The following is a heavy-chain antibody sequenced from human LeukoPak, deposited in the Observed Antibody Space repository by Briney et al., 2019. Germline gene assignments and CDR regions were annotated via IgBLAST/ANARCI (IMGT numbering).Heavy chain of an antibody. Sequence: ASVKVSCKASGYTFTSYDINWVRQATGQGLEWMGWMNPNSGNTGYAQKFQGRVTMTRNTSISTAYMELSSLRSEDTAVYYCARFVDIVVVPAAQTLYYYYGMDVWGQGTTVTVSS. D-gene: IGHD2-2*03. CDR3: ARFVDIVVVPAAQTLYYYYGMDV. CDR1: GYTFTSYD. V-gene: IGHV1-8*01. J-gene: IGHJ6*02. CDR2: MNPNSGNT.